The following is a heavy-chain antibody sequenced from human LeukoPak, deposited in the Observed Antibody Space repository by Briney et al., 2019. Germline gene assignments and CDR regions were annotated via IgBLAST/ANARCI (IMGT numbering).Heavy chain of an antibody. J-gene: IGHJ4*02. V-gene: IGHV3-33*01. CDR1: GFTFSSYG. Sequence: GGSLRLSCAASGFTFSSYGMHWVRQAPGKGLKWVAVIWYDGSNKYYADSVKGRFTISRDNSKNTLYLQMNSPRAEDTAVYYCAREQWLSSTWYFDYWGQGTLVTVSS. CDR2: IWYDGSNK. D-gene: IGHD6-19*01. CDR3: AREQWLSSTWYFDY.